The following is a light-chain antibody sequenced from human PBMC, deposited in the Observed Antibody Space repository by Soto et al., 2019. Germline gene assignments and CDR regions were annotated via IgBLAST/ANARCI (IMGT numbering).Light chain of an antibody. V-gene: IGKV3-11*01. Sequence: EIVLTQSPATLSLSPGERATLSCRASQSVSSYFAWYQQKPGQAPRLLIYDASNRATGIPARFSGSGSGTDFTLTSSSLEPEDFAVYYCQQRSVWPLTFGQGTRLEIK. J-gene: IGKJ5*01. CDR3: QQRSVWPLT. CDR1: QSVSSY. CDR2: DAS.